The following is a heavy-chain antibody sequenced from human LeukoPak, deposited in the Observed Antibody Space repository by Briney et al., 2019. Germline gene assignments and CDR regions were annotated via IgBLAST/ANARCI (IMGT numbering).Heavy chain of an antibody. J-gene: IGHJ6*02. CDR2: ISSSGSTI. V-gene: IGHV3-11*01. Sequence: GGSLRLSCAASGSTFSDYYMSWIRQALGKGLEWVSYISSSGSTIYYADSVKGRFTISRDNAKNSLYLQMNSLRAEDTAVYYCARGTVDIVVVPAAMLGMDVWGQGTTVTVSS. D-gene: IGHD2-2*01. CDR1: GSTFSDYY. CDR3: ARGTVDIVVVPAAMLGMDV.